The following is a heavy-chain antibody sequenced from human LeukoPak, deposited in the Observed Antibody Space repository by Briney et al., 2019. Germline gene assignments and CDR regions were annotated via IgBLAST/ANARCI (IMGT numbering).Heavy chain of an antibody. D-gene: IGHD1-26*01. J-gene: IGHJ6*03. CDR3: ARHWELLEGDYYYYYMDV. V-gene: IGHV4-4*09. CDR1: GGSISSYY. Sequence: SEPLSLTCTVSGGSISSYYWSWIRQPPGKGLEWIGYIYTSGSTNYNPSLKSRVTISVDTSKNQFSLKLSSVTAADTAVYHCARHWELLEGDYYYYYMDVWGKGTTVTASS. CDR2: IYTSGST.